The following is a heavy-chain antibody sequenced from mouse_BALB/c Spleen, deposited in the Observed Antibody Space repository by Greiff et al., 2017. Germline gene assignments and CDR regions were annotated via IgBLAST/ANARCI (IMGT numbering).Heavy chain of an antibody. Sequence: VQLQQSGAELAKPGASVKMSCKASGYTFTSYWMHWVKQRPGQGLEWIGYINPSTGYTEYNQKFKDKATLTADKSSSTAYMQRSSLTSEDSAVYYCARWGAFAYWGQGTLVTVSA. CDR3: ARWGAFAY. CDR1: GYTFTSYW. V-gene: IGHV1-7*01. CDR2: INPSTGYT. J-gene: IGHJ3*01.